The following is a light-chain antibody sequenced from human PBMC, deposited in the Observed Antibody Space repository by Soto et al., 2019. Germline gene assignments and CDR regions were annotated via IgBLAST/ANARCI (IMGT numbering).Light chain of an antibody. V-gene: IGKV3-20*01. CDR2: GVS. CDR3: QQYDKSPLT. J-gene: IGKJ4*01. Sequence: ESLLTHSLGTLSLSPGERATLSCRASQSVSNSHLAWHQQKPGQAPRLLIFGVSNRAAGIPDRFSGSGSGTDFTLTIYRMEPEDYAVYYCQQYDKSPLTFGGGTKVDIK. CDR1: QSVSNSH.